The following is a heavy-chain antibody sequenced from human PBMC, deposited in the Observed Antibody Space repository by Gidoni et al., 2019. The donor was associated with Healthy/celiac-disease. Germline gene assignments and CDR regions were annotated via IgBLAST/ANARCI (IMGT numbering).Heavy chain of an antibody. Sequence: ELQLVPSGAEVKTPGASLSISCQVSGYSFTSYWISWVRQMPGKGLEWMGRIDPSDSDTNYSPYFQGHVTISADKSISTAYLQWSSLKASDTAMYYCATALFGVAPYYYYGMDVWGQGTTVTVSS. D-gene: IGHD3-3*01. V-gene: IGHV5-10-1*03. CDR3: ATALFGVAPYYYYGMDV. J-gene: IGHJ6*02. CDR1: GYSFTSYW. CDR2: IDPSDSDT.